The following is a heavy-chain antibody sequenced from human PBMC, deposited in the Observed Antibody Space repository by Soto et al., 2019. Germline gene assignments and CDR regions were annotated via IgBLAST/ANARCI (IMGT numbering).Heavy chain of an antibody. J-gene: IGHJ6*02. CDR2: IIPIFGTA. CDR1: GGTFSSYA. Sequence: QVQLVQSGAEVKKPGSSVKVSCKASGGTFSSYAISWVRQAPGQGLEWMGGIIPIFGTANYAQKFQGRVTITADESTSTAYMELSSLRSEDTVVYYCARDSRVGATLTTTGMDVWGQGTTVTVSS. V-gene: IGHV1-69*12. D-gene: IGHD1-26*01. CDR3: ARDSRVGATLTTTGMDV.